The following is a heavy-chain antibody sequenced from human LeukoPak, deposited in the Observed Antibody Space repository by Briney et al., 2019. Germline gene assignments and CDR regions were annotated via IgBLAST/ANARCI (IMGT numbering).Heavy chain of an antibody. J-gene: IGHJ5*02. CDR2: ISAYNGNT. D-gene: IGHD3-10*01. CDR3: ARTRSLSGSGNRFDP. Sequence: ASVKVSCKASGYTSTSYGISWVRQAPGQGLEWMGWISAYNGNTNYAQKLQGRVTMTTDTSTSTAYMELRSLRSDDTAVYYCARTRSLSGSGNRFDPWGQGTLVTVSS. CDR1: GYTSTSYG. V-gene: IGHV1-18*01.